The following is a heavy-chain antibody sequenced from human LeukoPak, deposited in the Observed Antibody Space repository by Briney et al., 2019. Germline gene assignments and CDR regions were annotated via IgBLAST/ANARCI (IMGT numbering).Heavy chain of an antibody. CDR2: IYYSGST. V-gene: IGHV4-39*01. D-gene: IGHD6-13*01. CDR1: GGSISSSSYY. Sequence: SETLSLTCTVSGGSISSSSYYWGWIRQPPGKGLEWIGSIYYSGSTYYNPSLKSRVTISVDTSKNQFSLKLSSVTAADTAVYYCARGGSSSWYRGYFQHWGQGTLVTVSS. CDR3: ARGGSSSWYRGYFQH. J-gene: IGHJ1*01.